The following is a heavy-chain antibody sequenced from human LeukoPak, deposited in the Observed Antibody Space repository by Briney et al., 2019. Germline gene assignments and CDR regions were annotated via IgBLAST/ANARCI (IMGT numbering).Heavy chain of an antibody. V-gene: IGHV4-39*07. J-gene: IGHJ5*02. CDR2: INHSGST. Sequence: PSETLSLTCTVSGDSIDSASYYWSWIRQPPGKGLEWIGEINHSGSTNYNPSLKSRVTISVDTSKNQFSLKLSSVTAADTAVYYCARIPTYYYGSGSYYRNWFDPWGQGTLVTVSS. D-gene: IGHD3-10*01. CDR1: GDSIDSASYY. CDR3: ARIPTYYYGSGSYYRNWFDP.